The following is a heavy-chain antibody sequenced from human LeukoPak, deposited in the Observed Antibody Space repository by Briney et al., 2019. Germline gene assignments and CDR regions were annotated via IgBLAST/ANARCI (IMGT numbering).Heavy chain of an antibody. V-gene: IGHV1-69*13. CDR2: ITPIFGTA. Sequence: GASVKVSCKASGGTFSSYAISWVRQAPGQGLEWMGGITPIFGTANYAQKFQGRVTITADQSTSTAYMELSRLRSEDTAVYYCASSYIGSHPIYYWGQGTLVTVSS. CDR3: ASSYIGSHPIYY. D-gene: IGHD1-26*01. J-gene: IGHJ4*02. CDR1: GGTFSSYA.